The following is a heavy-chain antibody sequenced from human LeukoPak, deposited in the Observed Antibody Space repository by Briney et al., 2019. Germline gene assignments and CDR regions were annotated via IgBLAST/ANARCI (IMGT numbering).Heavy chain of an antibody. Sequence: SETLSLTCAVSGGSFSGYFWSWIRQPPGKGLEWIGEINHSGSTNYNPSLKSRVTISVDTSKNQFSLKLSSVTAADTAVYYCARSTPYGMDVWGQGTTVTVSS. D-gene: IGHD5/OR15-5a*01. V-gene: IGHV4-34*01. CDR2: INHSGST. J-gene: IGHJ6*02. CDR1: GGSFSGYF. CDR3: ARSTPYGMDV.